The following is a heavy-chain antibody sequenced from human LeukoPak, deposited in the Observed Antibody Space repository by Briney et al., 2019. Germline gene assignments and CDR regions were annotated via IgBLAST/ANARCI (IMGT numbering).Heavy chain of an antibody. J-gene: IGHJ4*02. CDR3: ARDRDSYYYDTSGYLGYYFDS. Sequence: GGSLRLSCAASGFTFSSYWMSWVRQAPGKGLEWVGNVKQDGSEKYYVDSVKGRFSISRDNAKNSLYLQMNSLRAEDTAVYYCARDRDSYYYDTSGYLGYYFDSWGQGTLVTVSS. CDR2: VKQDGSEK. CDR1: GFTFSSYW. V-gene: IGHV3-7*01. D-gene: IGHD3-22*01.